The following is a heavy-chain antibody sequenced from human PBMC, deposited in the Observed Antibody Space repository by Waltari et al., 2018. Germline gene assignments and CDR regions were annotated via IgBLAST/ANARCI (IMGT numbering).Heavy chain of an antibody. V-gene: IGHV4-39*07. J-gene: IGHJ5*02. D-gene: IGHD6-19*01. CDR1: GGSISSSSYY. Sequence: QLQLQESGPGLVKPSETLSLTCTVSGGSISSSSYYWGWIRQPPGKGREWIGCIYYSGSTHYYPALKSRVTIAVDTSKNQFSLKLSSVTAADTAVYYCARMSYSSGWYWFDPWGQGTLVTVSS. CDR2: IYYSGST. CDR3: ARMSYSSGWYWFDP.